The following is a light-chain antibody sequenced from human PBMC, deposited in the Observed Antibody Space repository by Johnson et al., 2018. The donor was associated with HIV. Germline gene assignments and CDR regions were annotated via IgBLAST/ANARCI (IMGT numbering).Light chain of an antibody. CDR1: SSNIGNNY. CDR2: ENN. V-gene: IGLV1-51*02. CDR3: GTWDSSLSARCYV. J-gene: IGLJ1*01. Sequence: QSVLTQPPSVSAAPGQKVTISCSGSSSNIGNNYVSWYRQLPGTAPKLLIYENNKRPSGIPDRFSGSKSGTSATLGITGLQTGDEADYYCGTWDSSLSARCYVFGTGTKVTVL.